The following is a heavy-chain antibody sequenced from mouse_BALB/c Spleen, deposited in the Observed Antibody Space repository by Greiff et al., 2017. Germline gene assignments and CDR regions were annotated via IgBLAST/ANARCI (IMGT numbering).Heavy chain of an antibody. Sequence: EVKLMESGGGLVQPGGSRKLSCAASGFTFSDYGMAWVRQAPGKGPEWVAFISNLAYSIYYADTVTGRFTISRENAKNTLYLEMSSLRSEDTAMYYCARMYGNYGNYYAMDYWGQGTSVTVSS. V-gene: IGHV5-15*02. CDR3: ARMYGNYGNYYAMDY. CDR2: ISNLAYSI. J-gene: IGHJ4*01. D-gene: IGHD2-10*02. CDR1: GFTFSDYG.